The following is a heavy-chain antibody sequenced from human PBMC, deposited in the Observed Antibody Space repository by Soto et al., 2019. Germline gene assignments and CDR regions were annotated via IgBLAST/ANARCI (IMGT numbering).Heavy chain of an antibody. CDR1: GYTFTSYG. CDR3: ARGPISSIAARSGFDY. CDR2: ISAYNGNT. V-gene: IGHV1-18*04. J-gene: IGHJ4*02. Sequence: ASVKVSCKASGYTFTSYGISWVRQAPGQGLEWMGWISAYNGNTNYAQKLQGRVTMATDTSTSTAYMELRSLRSDDTAVYYCARGPISSIAARSGFDYWGQGTLVTVSS. D-gene: IGHD6-6*01.